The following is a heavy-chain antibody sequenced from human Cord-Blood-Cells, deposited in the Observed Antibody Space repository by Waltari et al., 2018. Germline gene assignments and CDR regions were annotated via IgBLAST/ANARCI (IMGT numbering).Heavy chain of an antibody. V-gene: IGHV6-1*01. Sequence: QVQPQQSGPGLVKPSQTRSLTCAISGDSVSSNRAPGNWDRQPPSRGREWLGRTYYRSKWYNDYAVSVKSRITINPDTSKNQFSLQLNSVTPEDTAVYYCARAYCGGDCYSAFDIWGQGTMVTVSS. CDR1: GDSVSSNRAP. CDR3: ARAYCGGDCYSAFDI. D-gene: IGHD2-21*02. CDR2: TYYRSKWYN. J-gene: IGHJ3*02.